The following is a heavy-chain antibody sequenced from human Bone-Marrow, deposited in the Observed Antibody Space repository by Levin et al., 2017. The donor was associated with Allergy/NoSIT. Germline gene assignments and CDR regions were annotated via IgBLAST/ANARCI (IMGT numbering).Heavy chain of an antibody. V-gene: IGHV1-69*02. CDR3: ARGAEQSPAIFDH. Sequence: ASVKVSCKASGDSFIRYTFSWVRQAPGQGLEWMGRIIPFANLADYAQRFQGRVTITSDKSTDTVYMELSTLRYEDTAVYWCARGAEQSPAIFDHWGQGTLLTVSS. CDR2: IIPFANLA. J-gene: IGHJ4*02. D-gene: IGHD1/OR15-1a*01. CDR1: GDSFIRYT.